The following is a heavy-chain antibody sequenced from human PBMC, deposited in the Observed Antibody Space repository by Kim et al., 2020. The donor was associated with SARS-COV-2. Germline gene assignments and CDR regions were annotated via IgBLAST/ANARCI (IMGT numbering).Heavy chain of an antibody. CDR1: GYTFTSYY. J-gene: IGHJ4*02. CDR2: INPSGGST. V-gene: IGHV1-46*01. CDR3: ARDLGQMGRGGFDY. D-gene: IGHD3-16*01. Sequence: ASVKVSCKASGYTFTSYYMHWVRQAPGQGLVWMGIINPSGGSTGYAQKFQDRVTMTRDTSTSTVYMELSSLRSEDTAVYYCARDLGQMGRGGFDYWGQGILGTVSP.